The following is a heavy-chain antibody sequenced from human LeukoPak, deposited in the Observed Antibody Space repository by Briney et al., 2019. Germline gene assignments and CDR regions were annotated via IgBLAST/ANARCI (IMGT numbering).Heavy chain of an antibody. Sequence: GGSLRLSCAASGFTFSDYYMSWIRQAPGKGLEWVSYISSSSSYTNYADSVKGRFTISRDNAKNSLYLQMNSLRAEDTAVYFCARDKGSGSPGMDVWGQGTTVTVSS. J-gene: IGHJ6*02. CDR3: ARDKGSGSPGMDV. CDR1: GFTFSDYY. CDR2: ISSSSSYT. D-gene: IGHD1-26*01. V-gene: IGHV3-11*05.